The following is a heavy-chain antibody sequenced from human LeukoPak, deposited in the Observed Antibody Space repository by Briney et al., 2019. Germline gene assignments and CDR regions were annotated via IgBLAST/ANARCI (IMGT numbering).Heavy chain of an antibody. CDR2: ISDSGGST. V-gene: IGHV3-23*01. CDR1: GFTFSSYS. D-gene: IGHD3-10*01. Sequence: PGGSLRLSCAASGFTFSSYSMNWVRQAPGKGLEWVSSISDSGGSTYYADSVKGRFTISRDNSKNTLYLQMNSLRADDTAVYFCAKVVFILTNLYYFDCWGQGTLVTVSS. CDR3: AKVVFILTNLYYFDC. J-gene: IGHJ4*02.